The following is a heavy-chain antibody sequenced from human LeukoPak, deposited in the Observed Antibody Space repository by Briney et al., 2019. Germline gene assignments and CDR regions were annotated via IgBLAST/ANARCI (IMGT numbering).Heavy chain of an antibody. Sequence: PGGSLRLSCTASGFTFSAFWMPWVRQAPGKGLVWVSHMNPDGTTTTYADSVKGRFTISRDSDRNSLFLQMNSLTAEDTAIYYCARGKTGYSNSCFDFWGQGTLVTVSS. J-gene: IGHJ4*02. V-gene: IGHV3-74*01. CDR3: ARGKTGYSNSCFDF. CDR1: GFTFSAFW. CDR2: MNPDGTTT. D-gene: IGHD6-13*01.